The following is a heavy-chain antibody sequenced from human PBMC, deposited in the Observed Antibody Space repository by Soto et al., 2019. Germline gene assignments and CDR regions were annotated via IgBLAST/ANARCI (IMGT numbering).Heavy chain of an antibody. CDR3: ARGSGIVALPGELEDVNYDY. CDR1: GQSFSGHS. J-gene: IGHJ4*02. CDR2: INESGST. D-gene: IGHD1-1*01. V-gene: IGHV4-34*01. Sequence: QVQLQQWGAGLVKPSETLSLSCAVYGQSFSGHSWAWIRQPPGKGLEWIGEINESGSTYYNPSLKSRGTISTDTAKNQFPLKLRSVSAADTAAYFCARGSGIVALPGELEDVNYDYWGQGTLVNVSS.